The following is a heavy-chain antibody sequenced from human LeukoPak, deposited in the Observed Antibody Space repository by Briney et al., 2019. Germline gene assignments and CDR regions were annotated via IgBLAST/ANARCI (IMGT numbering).Heavy chain of an antibody. CDR2: INHSGST. V-gene: IGHV4-34*01. Sequence: SETLSLTCAVYGGSFSGYYWSWICQPPGKGLEWIGEINHSGSTNYNPSLKSRVTISVDTSKNQFSLKLSSVTAADTAVYYCARGQLFGWFDPWGQGTLVTVSS. J-gene: IGHJ5*02. CDR1: GGSFSGYY. CDR3: ARGQLFGWFDP. D-gene: IGHD3-10*01.